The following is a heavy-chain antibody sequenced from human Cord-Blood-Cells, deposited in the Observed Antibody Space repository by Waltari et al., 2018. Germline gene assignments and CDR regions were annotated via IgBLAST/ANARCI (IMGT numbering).Heavy chain of an antibody. CDR1: GFTVSSNY. D-gene: IGHD6-6*01. CDR3: ARAPYSSSFAFDI. Sequence: EVQLVESGGGLIQPGGSLRLSCAASGFTVSSNYMSWVRQAPGKGLGWGSVIYSGGSTYYADSVKGRFTISRDNSKNTLYLQMNSLRAEDTAVYYWARAPYSSSFAFDIWGQGTMVTVSS. V-gene: IGHV3-53*01. J-gene: IGHJ3*02. CDR2: IYSGGST.